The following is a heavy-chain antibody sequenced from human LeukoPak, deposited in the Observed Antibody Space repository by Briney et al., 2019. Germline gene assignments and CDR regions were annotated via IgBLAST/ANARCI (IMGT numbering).Heavy chain of an antibody. CDR2: FDPEDGET. Sequence: ASVKVSCKVSGYTLTELSMHWVRQAPGKGLEWMGGFDPEDGETIYAQKFQGRVTMTEDTSTDTAYMELSSLGSEDTAVYYCATEAVWGNSTILRYFDWLLFWGQGTLVTVSS. CDR1: GYTLTELS. CDR3: ATEAVWGNSTILRYFDWLLF. D-gene: IGHD3-9*01. J-gene: IGHJ4*02. V-gene: IGHV1-24*01.